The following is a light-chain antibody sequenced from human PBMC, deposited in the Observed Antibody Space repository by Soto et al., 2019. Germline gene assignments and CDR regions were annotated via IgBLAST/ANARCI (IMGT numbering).Light chain of an antibody. CDR3: SSYRSTNTVV. V-gene: IGLV2-14*01. J-gene: IGLJ2*01. CDR1: NSDVGGYRY. CDR2: EVS. Sequence: QSALTQPASVSGSPGQSITISCTGTNSDVGGYRYVSWYQQHPGKAPKLMIYEVSHRPSGVSNRFSGSKSGNTASLSISGLQAEDAADYYCSSYRSTNTVVFGGGTKVTVL.